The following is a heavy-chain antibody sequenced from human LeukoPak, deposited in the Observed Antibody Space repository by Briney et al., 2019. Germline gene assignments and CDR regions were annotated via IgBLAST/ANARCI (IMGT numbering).Heavy chain of an antibody. Sequence: GVSLRLSCAASGVTFSGYAMSWVRQAPGKGLEWVSAISGSGGSTYYADSVKGRFTISRDNSKNTLYLQMNSLRAEDTAVYYCAKLLMATVTYFDYWGQGTLVTVSS. CDR3: AKLLMATVTYFDY. CDR1: GVTFSGYA. CDR2: ISGSGGST. V-gene: IGHV3-23*01. J-gene: IGHJ4*02. D-gene: IGHD4-17*01.